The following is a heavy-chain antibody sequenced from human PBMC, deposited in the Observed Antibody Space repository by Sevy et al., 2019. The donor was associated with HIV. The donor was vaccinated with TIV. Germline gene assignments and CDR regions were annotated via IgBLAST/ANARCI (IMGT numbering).Heavy chain of an antibody. CDR3: AKDSYYDSSGYFDA. Sequence: GGSLRLSCAASGFTFEDYALHWVRQVPGKGLEWVSGISWNSGRIGYAASVKGRFTISRDNAKNSLYLQMNSLRAEDTAFYYCAKDSYYDSSGYFDAWGQGTLVTVSS. CDR2: ISWNSGRI. V-gene: IGHV3-9*01. J-gene: IGHJ4*02. D-gene: IGHD3-22*01. CDR1: GFTFEDYA.